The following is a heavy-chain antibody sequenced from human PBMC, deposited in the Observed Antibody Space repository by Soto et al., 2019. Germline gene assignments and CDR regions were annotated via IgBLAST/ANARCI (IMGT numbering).Heavy chain of an antibody. CDR2: IYHTGTT. CDR1: GSSMSDYY. Sequence: PSETLSLTCHVSGSSMSDYYWSWIRQSPGKGLEWFGYIYHTGTTNYNPSLKSRVTMSVDTSRNQFSLKVSSVTAADTAVYYCARGLYYDFWSGYQDAFDIWGQGTMVTVSS. CDR3: ARGLYYDFWSGYQDAFDI. D-gene: IGHD3-3*01. V-gene: IGHV4-59*08. J-gene: IGHJ3*02.